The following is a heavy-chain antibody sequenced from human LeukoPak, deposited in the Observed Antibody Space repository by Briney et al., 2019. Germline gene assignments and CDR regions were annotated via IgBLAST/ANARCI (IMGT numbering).Heavy chain of an antibody. Sequence: SETLSLTCTVSGGSISSGGYYWSWIRQHPGKGLEWIGYIYYSGSTYYNPSLKSRVTISVDTSKNQFSLKLSSVTAADTAVYYCARRMRLIAEIWFDPWGQGTLVTVSS. CDR2: IYYSGST. CDR1: GGSISSGGYY. D-gene: IGHD6-13*01. CDR3: ARRMRLIAEIWFDP. J-gene: IGHJ5*02. V-gene: IGHV4-31*03.